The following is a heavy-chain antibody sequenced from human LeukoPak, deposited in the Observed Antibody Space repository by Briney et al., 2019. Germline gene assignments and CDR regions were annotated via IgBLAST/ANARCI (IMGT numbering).Heavy chain of an antibody. CDR1: GFTFSSYG. J-gene: IGHJ6*03. CDR2: ISYDGSNK. V-gene: IGHV3-30*04. CDR3: ARDGQAFHLPPYYSYYYVDV. D-gene: IGHD3/OR15-3a*01. Sequence: GGSLRLSCAASGFTFSSYGMHWVRQAPGKGLEWVAVISYDGSNKYYADSVKGRFTISRDNSKNTLYLQMNSRRAEDAAVYYCARDGQAFHLPPYYSYYYVDVWGKGTTVTISS.